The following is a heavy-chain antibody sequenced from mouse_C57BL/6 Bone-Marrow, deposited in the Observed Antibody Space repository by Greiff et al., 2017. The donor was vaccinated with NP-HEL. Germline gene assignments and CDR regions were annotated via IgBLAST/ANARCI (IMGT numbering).Heavy chain of an antibody. J-gene: IGHJ4*01. V-gene: IGHV1-5*01. D-gene: IGHD4-1*01. CDR2: IYPGNSDT. CDR3: FNWARAMDY. Sequence: VQLQQSGTVLARPGASVKMSCKTSGYTFTSYWMHWVKQRPGQGLEWRGAIYPGNSDTSYNQKFKGKAKLTAVTSASTAYMELSSLTNEDSAVYYCFNWARAMDYWGQGTSVTVSS. CDR1: GYTFTSYW.